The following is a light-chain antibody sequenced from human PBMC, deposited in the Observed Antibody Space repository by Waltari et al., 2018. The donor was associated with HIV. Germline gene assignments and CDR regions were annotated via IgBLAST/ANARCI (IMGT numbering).Light chain of an antibody. Sequence: QSALTQPRSVSGSPGQSVTISCTGTNSDVGGYNYVSWYQQHPGKAPKLIIYDVNKRPSGVPDRFSGSKSGNTASLTISGLQAEDEADYYCCSYGGSSTSIVFGTGTKVTVL. J-gene: IGLJ1*01. V-gene: IGLV2-11*01. CDR3: CSYGGSSTSIV. CDR1: NSDVGGYNY. CDR2: DVN.